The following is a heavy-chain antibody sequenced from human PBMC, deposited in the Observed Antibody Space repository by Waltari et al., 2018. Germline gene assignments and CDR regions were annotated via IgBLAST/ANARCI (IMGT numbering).Heavy chain of an antibody. CDR2: RIPLIGTT. D-gene: IGHD3-10*02. Sequence: QVQLVQSGAEVKKPGSSVRVSYKASGDNFRRYAISWVRQAPGQGLEWMGGRIPLIGTTNFAQKYQGRVTMSADGPTSTAYVALRSLRSEDTAFYFCARSFYYVRRAEYPSLGAVDSWGQGTLVTVSS. CDR1: GDNFRRYA. V-gene: IGHV1-69*12. J-gene: IGHJ4*02. CDR3: ARSFYYVRRAEYPSLGAVDS.